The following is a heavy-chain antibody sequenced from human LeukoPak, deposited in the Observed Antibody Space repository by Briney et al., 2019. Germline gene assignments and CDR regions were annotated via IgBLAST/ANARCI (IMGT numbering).Heavy chain of an antibody. D-gene: IGHD4-17*01. CDR1: GGSTSSYY. Sequence: SETLSLTCTVSGGSTSSYYWSWIRQPPGKGLEWIGYIYYSGSTNYNPSLKSRVTISVDTSKNQFSLKLSSVTAADTAVYYCASLYGDSPDPFDYWGQGTLVTVSS. CDR3: ASLYGDSPDPFDY. CDR2: IYYSGST. J-gene: IGHJ4*02. V-gene: IGHV4-59*08.